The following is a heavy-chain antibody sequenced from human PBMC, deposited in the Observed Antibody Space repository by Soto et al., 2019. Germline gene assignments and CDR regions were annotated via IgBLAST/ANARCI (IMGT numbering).Heavy chain of an antibody. Sequence: VASVKVSCKASGGTFSSYAISWVRQAPGQGLEWMGGIIPIFGTANYAQKFQGRVTITADESTSTAYMELSSLRSEDTAVYYCARDLDPDNYDILTGYYGRLYIWGQGTMVTVSS. V-gene: IGHV1-69*13. D-gene: IGHD3-9*01. CDR3: ARDLDPDNYDILTGYYGRLYI. CDR1: GGTFSSYA. CDR2: IIPIFGTA. J-gene: IGHJ3*02.